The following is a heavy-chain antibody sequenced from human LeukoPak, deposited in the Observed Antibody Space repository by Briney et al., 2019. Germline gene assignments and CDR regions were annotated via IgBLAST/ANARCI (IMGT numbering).Heavy chain of an antibody. Sequence: PGGSLRLFCVASGFDISYNYVGWVRQAPGKGLEWVSVIHTGGTTHYADSVKGRFTISKDNSKNTLYLQMNSLRAEDTAVYYCARDVSPAAGAGMADYWGQGTLVTVSS. D-gene: IGHD6-13*01. V-gene: IGHV3-66*02. CDR1: GFDISYNY. CDR2: IHTGGTT. CDR3: ARDVSPAAGAGMADY. J-gene: IGHJ4*02.